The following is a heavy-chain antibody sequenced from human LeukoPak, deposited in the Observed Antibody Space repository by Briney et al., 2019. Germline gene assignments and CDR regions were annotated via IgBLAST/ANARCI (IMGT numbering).Heavy chain of an antibody. V-gene: IGHV4-31*03. CDR3: ARDRFAGGLRYCDY. CDR2: IYYTGST. D-gene: IGHD3-10*01. Sequence: PSQTLSLTCTVSGCSINSGGYYWSWIRQHPGKGLEWIGYIYYTGSTYSDPSLKSRVTISIDTSKNQFSLKLSSVTAADTAVYYCARDRFAGGLRYCDYWGQGTLVTVSS. CDR1: GCSINSGGYY. J-gene: IGHJ4*02.